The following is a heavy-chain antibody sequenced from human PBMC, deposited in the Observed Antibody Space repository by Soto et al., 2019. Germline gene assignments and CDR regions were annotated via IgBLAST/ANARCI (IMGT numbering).Heavy chain of an antibody. CDR1: GYSFTTYG. CDR3: AREGSRPYYYYGMDV. V-gene: IGHV1-18*01. D-gene: IGHD2-15*01. CDR2: ISTYNGDT. J-gene: IGHJ6*02. Sequence: QVQLVQSGAEVKKPGASMKVSCKASGYSFTTYGISWVRQAPGQGLEWMGWISTYNGDTDYAQNLQGRVTMTTDTSTTTAYMELRSLRSDDTAVYYCAREGSRPYYYYGMDVWGQGTTVTVSS.